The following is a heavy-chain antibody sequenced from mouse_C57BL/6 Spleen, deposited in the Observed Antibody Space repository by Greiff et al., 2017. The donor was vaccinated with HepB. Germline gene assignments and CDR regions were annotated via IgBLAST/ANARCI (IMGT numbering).Heavy chain of an antibody. CDR2: IYPYNGVS. CDR3: AIYDYDRRYAMDY. D-gene: IGHD2-4*01. Sequence: EVKLVESGPELVKPGASVKISCKASGYSFTGYYMHWVKQSHGNILDWIGYIYPYNGVSSYNQKFKGKATLTVDKSSSTAYMELRSLTSEDSAVYYCAIYDYDRRYAMDYWGQGTSVTVSS. V-gene: IGHV1-31*01. J-gene: IGHJ4*01. CDR1: GYSFTGYY.